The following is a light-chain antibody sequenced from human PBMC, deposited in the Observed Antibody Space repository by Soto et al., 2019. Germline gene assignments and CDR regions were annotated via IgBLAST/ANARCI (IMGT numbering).Light chain of an antibody. CDR3: QRRSSWPLT. CDR1: QSVRTY. CDR2: DTS. V-gene: IGKV3-11*01. Sequence: EIVLTQSPATLSLSPGERATLSCRASQSVRTYLIWYQQKPGLAPRLLIYDTSTRATGIPVRFSGSGSGTDYTPTISSLEPEDFAVYYCQRRSSWPLTFGGGTKVEIK. J-gene: IGKJ4*01.